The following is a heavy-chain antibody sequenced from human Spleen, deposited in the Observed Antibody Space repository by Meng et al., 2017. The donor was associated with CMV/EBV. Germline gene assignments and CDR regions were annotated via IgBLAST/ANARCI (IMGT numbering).Heavy chain of an antibody. CDR1: GYIFSTYA. V-gene: IGHV1-3*01. J-gene: IGHJ4*02. Sequence: QVQLVQSGAEVKKPGASVKVSCKASGYIFSTYAIHWVRQAPGQGLEWMGWINVGNGDTKFSQKVQGRVTLTRDTSASTAYMELSSLRSEDTAVYYCARGVWGGGIDYWGQGTLVTVSS. CDR2: INVGNGDT. CDR3: ARGVWGGGIDY. D-gene: IGHD7-27*01.